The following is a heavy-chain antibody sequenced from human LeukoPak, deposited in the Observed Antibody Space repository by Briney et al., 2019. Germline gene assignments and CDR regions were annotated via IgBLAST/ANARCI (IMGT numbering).Heavy chain of an antibody. V-gene: IGHV3-23*01. Sequence: QPGGSLRLSCAVSGSTFSSYAMSWVRQAPGKGLEWVSAISGSGGSTYYADSVKGRFTISRDNSKNALFLQMHSLRAEDTAVYYCARRGSAWSGHYRREYMDVWGKGTTVTVSS. CDR1: GSTFSSYA. CDR3: ARRGSAWSGHYRREYMDV. CDR2: ISGSGGST. D-gene: IGHD3-3*01. J-gene: IGHJ6*03.